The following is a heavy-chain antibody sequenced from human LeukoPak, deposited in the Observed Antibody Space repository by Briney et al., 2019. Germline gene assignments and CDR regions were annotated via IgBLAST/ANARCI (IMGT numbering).Heavy chain of an antibody. J-gene: IGHJ4*02. V-gene: IGHV4-30-2*01. CDR3: VTYYFDSSGPKKNY. D-gene: IGHD3-22*01. CDR1: GGSISSGGYS. CDR2: INHSGST. Sequence: SQTLSLTCAVSGGSISSGGYSWSWIRQPPGKGLEWIGYINHSGSTNYNPSLKSRVTISVDTSKKQSSLKLSSVTAADTAVYYCVTYYFDSSGPKKNYWGQGTLVTVSS.